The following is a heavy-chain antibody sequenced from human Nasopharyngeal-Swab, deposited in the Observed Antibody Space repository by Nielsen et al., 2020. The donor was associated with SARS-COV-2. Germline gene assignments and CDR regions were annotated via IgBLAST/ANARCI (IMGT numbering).Heavy chain of an antibody. D-gene: IGHD3-3*01. V-gene: IGHV3-30*03. J-gene: IGHJ4*02. CDR2: ISYDGSNK. Sequence: GGSLRLSCAASGFPFSSYGMHWVRQAPGKGLEWVAVISYDGSNKYYADSVKGRFTISRDNSKNPLYLQMNSLRAEDTAVYYCARVGGLRFLEWLLSDDYWGQGTLVTVSS. CDR1: GFPFSSYG. CDR3: ARVGGLRFLEWLLSDDY.